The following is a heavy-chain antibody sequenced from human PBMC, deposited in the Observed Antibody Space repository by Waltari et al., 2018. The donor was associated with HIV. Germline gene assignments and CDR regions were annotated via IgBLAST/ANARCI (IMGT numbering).Heavy chain of an antibody. CDR3: ARAYYGSPSYYFDY. J-gene: IGHJ4*02. CDR2: IWYDGSNK. V-gene: IGHV3-33*01. Sequence: QVQLVESGGGVVQPGRSLRLSCAASGFTFSNYGMHWVRQAPGKGLEWLEVIWYDGSNKYYADSVKGLFTISRDNSKNTLYLQMNSLGAEDTAVYYCARAYYGSPSYYFDYWGQGTLVTVSS. D-gene: IGHD1-26*01. CDR1: GFTFSNYG.